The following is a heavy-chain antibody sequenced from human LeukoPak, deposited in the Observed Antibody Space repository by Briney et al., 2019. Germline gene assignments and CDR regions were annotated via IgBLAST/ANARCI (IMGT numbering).Heavy chain of an antibody. CDR3: ARFGVDYDMDV. D-gene: IGHD3-16*01. Sequence: KPSETLSLTCTVSGGSISGHYWTWIRQPPGKGLEWIGQIHYSGRPDYSPSLKSRVTISVDTSKNQLSLEVTSVTGADTAVYYCARFGVDYDMDVWGQGTTVTVSS. CDR1: GGSISGHY. V-gene: IGHV4-59*11. J-gene: IGHJ6*02. CDR2: IHYSGRP.